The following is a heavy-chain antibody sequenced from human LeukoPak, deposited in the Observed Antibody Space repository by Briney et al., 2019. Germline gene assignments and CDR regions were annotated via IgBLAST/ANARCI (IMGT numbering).Heavy chain of an antibody. Sequence: PSETLSLTCHVSGDSISSSYWTWIRQPPGKELEWIGNIYYSGNTNYGPSLKSRVTISVDRSRKQFSLNLTSVTAGDTAVYYCARTRPFLSPGGSYYHYYMDVWGKGTTVTVS. J-gene: IGHJ6*03. CDR1: GDSISSSY. V-gene: IGHV4-59*08. CDR3: ARTRPFLSPGGSYYHYYMDV. D-gene: IGHD2-2*01. CDR2: IYYSGNT.